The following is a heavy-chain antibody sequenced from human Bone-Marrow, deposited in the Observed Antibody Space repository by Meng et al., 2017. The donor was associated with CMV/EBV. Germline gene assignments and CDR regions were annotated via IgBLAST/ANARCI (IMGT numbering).Heavy chain of an antibody. V-gene: IGHV3-7*01. CDR3: ARVWYETSCYTHCYYYGMDV. CDR2: IKQDGSEK. J-gene: IGHJ6*02. Sequence: GESLKISCAASGFTFSSYWMSWVRQAPGKGLEWVANIKQDGSEKYYVDSVKGRFTISRDNAKNSLYLQMNSLRAEDTAVYYCARVWYETSCYTHCYYYGMDVWGQGTTVT. D-gene: IGHD2-2*02. CDR1: GFTFSSYW.